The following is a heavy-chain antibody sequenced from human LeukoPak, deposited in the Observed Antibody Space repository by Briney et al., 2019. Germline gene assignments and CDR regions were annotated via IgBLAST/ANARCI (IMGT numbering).Heavy chain of an antibody. Sequence: SETLSLTCTVSGGSISSYYWSWIRQPPGKGLEWIGYIYYSGSTNYNPSLKSRVTISVDTSKNQFSLKLSSVTAADTAVYYCARGSGDYGDLDYWGQGTLVTASS. D-gene: IGHD4-17*01. CDR3: ARGSGDYGDLDY. V-gene: IGHV4-59*01. J-gene: IGHJ4*02. CDR2: IYYSGST. CDR1: GGSISSYY.